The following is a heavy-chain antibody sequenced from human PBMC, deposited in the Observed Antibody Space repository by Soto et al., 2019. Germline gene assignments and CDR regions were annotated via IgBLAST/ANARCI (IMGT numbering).Heavy chain of an antibody. J-gene: IGHJ6*02. CDR1: GFTFSSYW. V-gene: IGHV3-7*05. CDR2: IKQDGSEK. D-gene: IGHD6-13*01. Sequence: HPGGSLRLSCAASGFTFSSYWMSWVRQAPGKGLEWVANIKQDGSEKYYVDSVKGRFTISRDYAKNSLYLQMNSLRAEDTAVYYCAREGQLAYYYYYYGMDFSGQGTTVTVSS. CDR3: AREGQLAYYYYYYGMDF.